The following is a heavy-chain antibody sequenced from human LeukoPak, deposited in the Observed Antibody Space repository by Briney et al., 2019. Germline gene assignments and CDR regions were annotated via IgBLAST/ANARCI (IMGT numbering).Heavy chain of an antibody. V-gene: IGHV5-51*01. J-gene: IGHJ4*02. CDR3: ARHFKWFGELRGFDY. CDR2: IYPGDSDT. CDR1: GYSFTSYW. Sequence: GESLKISCKGSGYSFTSYWIGWVRQMPGKGLEWMGIIYPGDSDTRYSPSFQGQVTISADKSISTAYLQWSSLKASDTAMYYCARHFKWFGELRGFDYWGQGTLVTVSS. D-gene: IGHD3-10*01.